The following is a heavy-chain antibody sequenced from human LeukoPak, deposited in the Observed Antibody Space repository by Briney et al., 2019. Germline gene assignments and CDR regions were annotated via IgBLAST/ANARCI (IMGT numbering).Heavy chain of an antibody. D-gene: IGHD6-19*01. CDR1: GFTFSSYW. V-gene: IGHV3-74*01. CDR2: INSDGSNT. CDR3: VRGSSGWYGQDY. Sequence: GGSLRLSCAASGFTFSSYWMHWFRQAPGKGPVWVSRINSDGSNTNYADSVQGRFTISRDNAKNTLYLQMNSLRAEDTAVYYCVRGSSGWYGQDYRGQGTLVTVSS. J-gene: IGHJ4*02.